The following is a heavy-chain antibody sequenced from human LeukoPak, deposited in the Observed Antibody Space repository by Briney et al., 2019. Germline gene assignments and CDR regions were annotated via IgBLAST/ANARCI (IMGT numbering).Heavy chain of an antibody. CDR1: GFTFRSYT. V-gene: IGHV3-21*01. J-gene: IGHJ4*02. CDR2: IRSSGTDI. Sequence: GGSLRLSCAASGFTFRSYTMNWVRQTPGKGLEWVSSIRSSGTDIYYADSVKGRFTMFRDNAKNTLYLQMNSLRPEDTAVYYCARVVLRRGQGILVTVSS. CDR3: ARVVLR. D-gene: IGHD5/OR15-5a*01.